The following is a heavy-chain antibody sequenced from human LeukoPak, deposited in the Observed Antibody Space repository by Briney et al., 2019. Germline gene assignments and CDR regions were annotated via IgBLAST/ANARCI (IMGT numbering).Heavy chain of an antibody. D-gene: IGHD2-2*01. V-gene: IGHV3-74*01. J-gene: IGHJ6*03. CDR2: INSDGSST. Sequence: GGSLRLSCAASGFTFRIYWMHWVRDAPGKGLVWVSRINSDGSSTSSADPVKGGFTISRQNSKNTLYLQMNSLRAEDAAVYYCAEDGGPAAILLPEAYNSYYYYYHMDVWGKGTTVSISS. CDR1: GFTFRIYW. CDR3: AEDGGPAAILLPEAYNSYYYYYHMDV.